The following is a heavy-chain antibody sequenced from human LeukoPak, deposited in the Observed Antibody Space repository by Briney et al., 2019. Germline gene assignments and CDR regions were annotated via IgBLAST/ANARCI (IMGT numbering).Heavy chain of an antibody. CDR2: ISGSGGST. CDR3: ARDRGWCSGGSCYLSSYYYYYMDV. V-gene: IGHV3-23*01. Sequence: GGSLRLSCAASGFTFSSYAMSWVRQAPGKGLEWVSAISGSGGSTYYADSVKGRFTISRDNAKNSLYLQMNSLRAEDTAVYYCARDRGWCSGGSCYLSSYYYYYMDVWGKGTTVTVSS. CDR1: GFTFSSYA. D-gene: IGHD2-15*01. J-gene: IGHJ6*03.